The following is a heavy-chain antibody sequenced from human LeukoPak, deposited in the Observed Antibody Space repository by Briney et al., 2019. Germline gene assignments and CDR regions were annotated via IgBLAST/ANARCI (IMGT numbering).Heavy chain of an antibody. CDR3: AKTAASYDSSGYCQDEYFQH. D-gene: IGHD3-22*01. V-gene: IGHV3-23*01. J-gene: IGHJ1*01. Sequence: GGSLRLSCAASGFTFSSYAMSWVRQAPGKGLEWVSAISGSGGSTYYADSVKGRFTISRDNSKNTLYLQMNSLRAEDTAVYYCAKTAASYDSSGYCQDEYFQHWGQGTLVTVSS. CDR1: GFTFSSYA. CDR2: ISGSGGST.